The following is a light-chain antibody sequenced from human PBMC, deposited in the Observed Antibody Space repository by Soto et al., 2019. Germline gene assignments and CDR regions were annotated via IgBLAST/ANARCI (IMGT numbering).Light chain of an antibody. Sequence: EMVMTQSPATLSVSPGERATLSWRASESVRSNLAWYQQKPGQAPRLLIYAASSRATGSPDRFSGGGSGTDFTLTISRLEPEDFAVYYCQQYGYSPITFGQGTRLEIK. CDR3: QQYGYSPIT. J-gene: IGKJ5*01. CDR1: ESVRSN. V-gene: IGKV3-20*01. CDR2: AAS.